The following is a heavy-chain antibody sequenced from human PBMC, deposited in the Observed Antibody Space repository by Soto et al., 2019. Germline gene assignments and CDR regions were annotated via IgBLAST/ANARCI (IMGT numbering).Heavy chain of an antibody. CDR1: GFTFSSYW. CDR3: ARESVGATTHAFDI. CDR2: IKQDGSEK. V-gene: IGHV3-7*01. Sequence: GESLKISCAASGFTFSSYWMSWVRQAPGKGLEWVANIKQDGSEKYYVDSVKGRFTISRDNAKNSLYLQMNSLRAEDTAVYYCARESVGATTHAFDIWGQGTMVTVSS. D-gene: IGHD1-26*01. J-gene: IGHJ3*02.